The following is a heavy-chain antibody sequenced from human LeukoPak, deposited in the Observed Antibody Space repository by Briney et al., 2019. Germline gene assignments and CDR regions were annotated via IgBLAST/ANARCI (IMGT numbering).Heavy chain of an antibody. CDR2: MNPNSGNT. CDR3: ARAVYSSSPELFDY. V-gene: IGHV1-8*01. D-gene: IGHD6-6*01. J-gene: IGHJ4*02. CDR1: GYTFTSYD. Sequence: ASVKVSCKASGYTFTSYDINWVRQATGQGLEWMGWMNPNSGNTGYAQKFQGRVTMTRNTSISAAYMELSSLRSEDTAVYYCARAVYSSSPELFDYGGQGTLVTVSS.